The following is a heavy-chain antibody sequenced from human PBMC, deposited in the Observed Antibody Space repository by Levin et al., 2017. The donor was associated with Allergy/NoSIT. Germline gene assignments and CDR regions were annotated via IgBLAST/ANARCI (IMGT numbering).Heavy chain of an antibody. V-gene: IGHV3-74*01. CDR3: ARGGRWGEHFDL. D-gene: IGHD3-16*01. J-gene: IGHJ2*01. Sequence: GGSLRLSCAASDFTFSSFWMHWVRQAPGKGLVWVSRINSDGSSTIYADSVKGRFTISSDNAKNTLYLQTNSLRAEDTAVYYCARGGRWGEHFDLWGRGTLVTVSS. CDR1: DFTFSSFW. CDR2: INSDGSST.